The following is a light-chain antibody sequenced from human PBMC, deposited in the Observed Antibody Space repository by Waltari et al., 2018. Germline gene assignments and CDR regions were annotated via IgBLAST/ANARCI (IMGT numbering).Light chain of an antibody. Sequence: EIVLTQSPGTLSLSLGERATVSCRASQSVSRALACYQQKPGQAPRLLIYGASTRATGLADRFSRSGSGTDFSLTISRLEPDDFAVYYCQHYLRLPVTFGQGTTVEI. CDR1: QSVSRA. CDR3: QHYLRLPVT. V-gene: IGKV3-20*01. CDR2: GAS. J-gene: IGKJ1*01.